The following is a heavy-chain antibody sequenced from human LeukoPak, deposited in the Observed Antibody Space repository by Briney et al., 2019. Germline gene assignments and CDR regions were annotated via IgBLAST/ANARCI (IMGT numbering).Heavy chain of an antibody. V-gene: IGHV4-38-2*01. D-gene: IGHD3-9*01. Sequence: PSETLSLTCAVSGYSISSGYYWGWIRQPPGKGLEWIGSIYHSGSTYYNPSLKSRVTISVDTSENQFSLKLSSVTAADTAVYYCARALRYFDWLGNYFDYWGQGTLVTVSS. J-gene: IGHJ4*02. CDR1: GYSISSGYY. CDR2: IYHSGST. CDR3: ARALRYFDWLGNYFDY.